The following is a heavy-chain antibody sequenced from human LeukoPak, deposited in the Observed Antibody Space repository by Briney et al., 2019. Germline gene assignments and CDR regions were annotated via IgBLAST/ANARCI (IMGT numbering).Heavy chain of an antibody. CDR1: GGSISSYY. Sequence: SETLSLTCTVSGGSISSYYWSWIRQPPGKGLEWIGYIYYSGSTNYNPSLKSRVTISVDTSKNQFSLKLSSVTAADTAMYYCARDRTRDGYNYHGIYYYYYMDVWGKGTTVTVSS. V-gene: IGHV4-59*01. J-gene: IGHJ6*03. D-gene: IGHD5-24*01. CDR2: IYYSGST. CDR3: ARDRTRDGYNYHGIYYYYYMDV.